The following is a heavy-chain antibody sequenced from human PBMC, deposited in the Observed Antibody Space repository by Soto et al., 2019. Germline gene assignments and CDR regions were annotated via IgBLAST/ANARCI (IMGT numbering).Heavy chain of an antibody. CDR1: GFTFSSYS. V-gene: IGHV3-21*01. CDR2: ISSSSSYI. D-gene: IGHD3-10*01. J-gene: IGHJ6*02. CDR3: ARSGFGELLSQTLYYYYGMDV. Sequence: GGSLRLSCAASGFTFSSYSMNWVRQAPGKGLEWVSSISSSSSYIYYADSVKGRFTISRDNAKNSLYLQMNSLRAEDTAVYYCARSGFGELLSQTLYYYYGMDVWGQGTTVTVSS.